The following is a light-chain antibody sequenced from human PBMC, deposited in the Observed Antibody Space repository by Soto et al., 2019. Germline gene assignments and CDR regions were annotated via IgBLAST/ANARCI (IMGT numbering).Light chain of an antibody. V-gene: IGKV1-5*03. Sequence: ILLTESPPTLSGTVGDTVTITCRASQTISSWLAWYQQKPGKATKLLIYKASTLKSGVPSRFSGSGSGTEFTLTISSLQPDDFATYYCQHYNSYSEAVGQGTKVDIK. J-gene: IGKJ1*01. CDR3: QHYNSYSEA. CDR2: KAS. CDR1: QTISSW.